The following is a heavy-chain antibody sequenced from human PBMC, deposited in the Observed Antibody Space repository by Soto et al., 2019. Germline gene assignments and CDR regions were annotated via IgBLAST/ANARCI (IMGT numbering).Heavy chain of an antibody. V-gene: IGHV1-2*02. CDR1: GYPFTTYY. Sequence: SVKVSCKVSGYPFTTYYIYWVRQAPGQGLEWMGWIDPRSGGTVYEQKFQGRVTMTRDTSISTVYMDLSGLTSDDTALYYCATDDYGIFPYWGQGSLVTVSS. CDR3: ATDDYGIFPY. D-gene: IGHD3-10*01. CDR2: IDPRSGGT. J-gene: IGHJ4*02.